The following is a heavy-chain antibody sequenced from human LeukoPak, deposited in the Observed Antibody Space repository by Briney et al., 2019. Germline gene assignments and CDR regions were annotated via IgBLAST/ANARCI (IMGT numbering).Heavy chain of an antibody. CDR1: GGSISSYY. CDR3: ARGSGWSSYYFDY. CDR2: IYTSGST. Sequence: SETLSLTCTVSGGSISSYYWSWIRQPPGKGLEWIGYIYTSGSTNYNPSLKSRVTMSVDTSKNQFSLKLSSVTAADTAVYYCARGSGWSSYYFDYWGQGTLVTVSS. J-gene: IGHJ4*02. D-gene: IGHD6-19*01. V-gene: IGHV4-4*08.